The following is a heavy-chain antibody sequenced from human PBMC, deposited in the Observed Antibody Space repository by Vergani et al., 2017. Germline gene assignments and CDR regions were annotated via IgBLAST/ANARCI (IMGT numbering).Heavy chain of an antibody. V-gene: IGHV4-59*11. CDR3: GRVEDFYGLGSRLLDL. D-gene: IGHD3-10*01. Sequence: QVQVQESGPGLVKTLETLSLPCSVSFDFIRYLYCNWIRQPPGKGLEWIGSIHYSENTNYNPSLKTRVTISVDTFKNQFSLTLTSVTAADTAVYYCGRVEDFYGLGSRLLDLWGQGILVTVSS. CDR1: FDFIRYLY. CDR2: IHYSENT. J-gene: IGHJ5*02.